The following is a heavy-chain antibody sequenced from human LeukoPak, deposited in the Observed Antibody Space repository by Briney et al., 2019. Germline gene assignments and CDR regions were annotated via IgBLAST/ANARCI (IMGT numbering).Heavy chain of an antibody. V-gene: IGHV3-23*01. J-gene: IGHJ4*02. CDR1: GFTFSSCA. D-gene: IGHD2-2*01. Sequence: GGSLRLSCAASGFTFSSCAMSWVRQAPGKGLEWVSAISGSGGRPYYADYVKGRFTISRDNSKNTLYLQMNSLRAEDTAVYYCARHPEPGYCSSTSCHESYFDYWGQGTLVTVSS. CDR3: ARHPEPGYCSSTSCHESYFDY. CDR2: ISGSGGRP.